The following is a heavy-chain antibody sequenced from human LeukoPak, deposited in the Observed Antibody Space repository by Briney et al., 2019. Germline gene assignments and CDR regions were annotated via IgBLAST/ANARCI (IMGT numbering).Heavy chain of an antibody. CDR3: AKDQGGRYYDILAGYYPENFFDY. CDR2: ISGTGGSA. D-gene: IGHD3-9*01. J-gene: IGHJ4*02. CDR1: GFTFSKYA. Sequence: GGSLRLSCSASGFTFSKYAMSWVRQAPGKGLEWVSTISGTGGSANYADSVKGRFTFSRDNSKDTLYLQMNALRAEDTAVYYCAKDQGGRYYDILAGYYPENFFDYWGQGTLVTVSS. V-gene: IGHV3-23*01.